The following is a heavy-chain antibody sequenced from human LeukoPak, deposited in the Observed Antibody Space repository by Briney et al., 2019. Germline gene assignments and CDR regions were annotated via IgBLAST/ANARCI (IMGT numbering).Heavy chain of an antibody. CDR1: GYTFTGYY. Sequence: ASVKVSCKASGYTFTGYYMHWVRQAPGQGLEWMGWINPNSGGTNYAQKFQGRVTMTRDTSISTAYMELSRLRSDDTAVYYCARDRNWNYIPLDYWGQGTLVTVSS. D-gene: IGHD1-7*01. V-gene: IGHV1-2*02. CDR2: INPNSGGT. CDR3: ARDRNWNYIPLDY. J-gene: IGHJ4*02.